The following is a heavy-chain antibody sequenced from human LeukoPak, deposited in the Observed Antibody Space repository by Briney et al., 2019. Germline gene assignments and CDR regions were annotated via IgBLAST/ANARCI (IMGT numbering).Heavy chain of an antibody. CDR2: IYPGDSDT. Sequence: GESLKISCKGSGYSFTSYWIGWARQMPGKGLEWMGIIYPGDSDTRYSPSFQGQVTISADKSISTAYLQWSSLKASDTAMYYCARLPNVVPWYFDLWGRGTLVTVSS. J-gene: IGHJ2*01. V-gene: IGHV5-51*01. CDR3: ARLPNVVPWYFDL. CDR1: GYSFTSYW. D-gene: IGHD2-2*01.